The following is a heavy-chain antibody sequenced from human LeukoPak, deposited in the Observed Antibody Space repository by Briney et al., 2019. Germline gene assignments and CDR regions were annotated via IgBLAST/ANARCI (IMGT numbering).Heavy chain of an antibody. D-gene: IGHD3-22*01. CDR1: GGSISSTSYD. J-gene: IGHJ3*02. V-gene: IGHV4-61*09. CDR2: IYTSGST. CDR3: ARGPYSYDSSGAFDI. Sequence: SEALSLTCTVSGGSISSTSYDWYWIRQPAGKGLEWIGHIYTSGSTNYNPSLKSRVTISVDTSKNQFSLKLSSVTAADTAVYFCARGPYSYDSSGAFDIWGQGTMVTVSS.